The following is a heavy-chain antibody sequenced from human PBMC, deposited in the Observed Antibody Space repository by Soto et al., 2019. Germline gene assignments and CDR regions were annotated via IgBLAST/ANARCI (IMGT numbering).Heavy chain of an antibody. V-gene: IGHV4-31*02. J-gene: IGHJ6*02. CDR1: GGSISSGGYY. CDR2: IYYSGST. Sequence: SETLSLTCTVSGGSISSGGYYWSWIRQHPGKGLEWIGYIYYSGSTYYNPSLKSRVTISVDTSKNQFSLKLSSVTAADTAVYYCARSVRRNSGSYRDYYGMDVWGQGTTVTVSS. D-gene: IGHD1-26*01. CDR3: ARSVRRNSGSYRDYYGMDV.